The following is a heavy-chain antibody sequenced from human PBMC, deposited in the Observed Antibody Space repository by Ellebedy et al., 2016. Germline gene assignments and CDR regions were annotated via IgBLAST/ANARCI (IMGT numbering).Heavy chain of an antibody. CDR3: AKASYSSSSDYYYMDV. Sequence: GGSLRLXXAASGFTFSSYWMSWVRQAPGKGLEWVANIKQDGSEKYYVDSVKGRFTISRDNAKNSLYLQMNSLRAEDTAVYYCAKASYSSSSDYYYMDVWGKGTTVTVSS. V-gene: IGHV3-7*05. J-gene: IGHJ6*03. CDR1: GFTFSSYW. CDR2: IKQDGSEK. D-gene: IGHD6-6*01.